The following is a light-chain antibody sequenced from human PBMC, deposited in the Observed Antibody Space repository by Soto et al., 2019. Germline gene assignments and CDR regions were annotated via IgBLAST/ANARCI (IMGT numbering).Light chain of an antibody. Sequence: EIFLTQSPDTLSLSPGERATLTCRASQSVTNYIAWYQQRPGQAPRLLIYDASNRATGVPARFSGSRSGTDSTLTISDLEPADFGLYYCQHYHSGHRIAFGQGTRLEIK. V-gene: IGKV3-11*01. CDR2: DAS. J-gene: IGKJ5*01. CDR3: QHYHSGHRIA. CDR1: QSVTNY.